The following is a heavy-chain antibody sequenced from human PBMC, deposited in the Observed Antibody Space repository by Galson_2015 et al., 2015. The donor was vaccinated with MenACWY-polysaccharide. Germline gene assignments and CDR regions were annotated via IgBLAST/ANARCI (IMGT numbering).Heavy chain of an antibody. V-gene: IGHV3-33*01. CDR2: IQYDGSKI. CDR1: GSRFSHSG. D-gene: IGHD6-13*01. CDR3: AREGSRIVFHAFDT. Sequence: SLRLSCAASGSRFSHSGMHWVRQAPGKGLEWVAVIQYDGSKIVYADSVKGRFTISRDNSKNTLFLEMYSLGAEDTAVYYCAREGSRIVFHAFDTWGQGTMVTVSS. J-gene: IGHJ3*02.